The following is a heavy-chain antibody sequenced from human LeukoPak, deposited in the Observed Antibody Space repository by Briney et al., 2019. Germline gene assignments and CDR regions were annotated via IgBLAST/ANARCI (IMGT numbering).Heavy chain of an antibody. CDR1: GGSITSYY. D-gene: IGHD1-1*01. V-gene: IGHV4-59*01. CDR3: ASRRQLEGLEA. Sequence: SETLSLTCTVSGGSITSYYWSWIRQPPGKTLEWIGYMYYSGTTNYNPSLKSRVTMSVDTSKNQFSLNLSSVTAADTAIYYCASRRQLEGLEAWGQGALVTVSS. J-gene: IGHJ5*02. CDR2: MYYSGTT.